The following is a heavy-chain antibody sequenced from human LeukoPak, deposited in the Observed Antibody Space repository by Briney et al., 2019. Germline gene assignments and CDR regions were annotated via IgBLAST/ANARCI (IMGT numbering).Heavy chain of an antibody. D-gene: IGHD3-10*01. J-gene: IGHJ4*02. CDR2: IYYSGST. Sequence: SETLSLTCTVSGGSISSSSYYWGWIRQPPGKGLEWIGSIYYSGSTYYNPSLKSRVTISVDTSKNQFSLKLSSVTAADTAVYYCARTYYYGSGISDYFDYWGQGTLVTVSS. CDR1: GGSISSSSYY. CDR3: ARTYYYGSGISDYFDY. V-gene: IGHV4-39*01.